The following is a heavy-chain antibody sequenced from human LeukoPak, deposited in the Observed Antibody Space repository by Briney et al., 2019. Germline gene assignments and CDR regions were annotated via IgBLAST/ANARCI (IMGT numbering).Heavy chain of an antibody. Sequence: HPGGSLRLSCAASGFTFSSYWMSWVRQAPGKGLEWVANIKQDGSEKYYVDSVKGRFTISRDNAKNSLYLQMNSLRAEDTAVYYCARRPYSGSSQHFDYWGQGTLVTVSS. CDR1: GFTFSSYW. V-gene: IGHV3-7*01. D-gene: IGHD1-26*01. CDR2: IKQDGSEK. CDR3: ARRPYSGSSQHFDY. J-gene: IGHJ4*02.